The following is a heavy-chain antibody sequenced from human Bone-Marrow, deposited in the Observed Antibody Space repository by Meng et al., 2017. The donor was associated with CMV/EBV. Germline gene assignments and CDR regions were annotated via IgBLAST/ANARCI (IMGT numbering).Heavy chain of an antibody. D-gene: IGHD3-10*01. CDR1: GDTFSSYT. CDR2: IIPIFGTT. J-gene: IGHJ3*02. CDR3: ARDISKIRGVHAFDI. Sequence: SVKVSCKASGDTFSSYTFTWVRQAPGQGLEWLGDIIPIFGTTNYAQIFQGRVTTTADESSTTVYLQLSSLRSEDTAIYYCARDISKIRGVHAFDIWGQGTMVT. V-gene: IGHV1-69*13.